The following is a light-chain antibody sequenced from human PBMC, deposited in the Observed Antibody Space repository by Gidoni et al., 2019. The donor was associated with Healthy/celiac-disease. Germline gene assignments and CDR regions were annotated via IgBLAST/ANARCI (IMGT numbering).Light chain of an antibody. Sequence: VLTQSPGTLSLSPGERATLSRSASQSVSSSDFAWYQQKPGQAPRLLISGESSRATGIPDRLGGSGSRTDFTLTISRLEPEDFAVYYCQQYGSSPPVYTFGQGTRLEIK. CDR3: QQYGSSPPVYT. V-gene: IGKV3-20*01. CDR1: QSVSSSD. CDR2: GES. J-gene: IGKJ2*01.